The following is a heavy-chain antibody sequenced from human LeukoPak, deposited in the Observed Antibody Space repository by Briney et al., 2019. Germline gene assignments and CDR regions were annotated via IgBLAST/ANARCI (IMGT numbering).Heavy chain of an antibody. Sequence: SETLSLTCTVSGGSISSYYWSWIRQPAGKGLEWIGRIYISGSTNYNPSLKSRVTISVDTSKNQFSLKLSSVTAADTAVYYCARRLRYFDLPPHFDYWGQGTLVTVSS. CDR3: ARRLRYFDLPPHFDY. J-gene: IGHJ4*02. CDR2: IYISGST. CDR1: GGSISSYY. V-gene: IGHV4-4*07. D-gene: IGHD3-9*01.